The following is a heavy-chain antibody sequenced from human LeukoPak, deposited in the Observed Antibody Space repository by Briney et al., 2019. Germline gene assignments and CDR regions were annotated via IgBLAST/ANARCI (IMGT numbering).Heavy chain of an antibody. CDR1: GYTFTSYD. V-gene: IGHV1-8*03. D-gene: IGHD1-26*01. J-gene: IGHJ6*03. Sequence: ASVKVSCKASGYTFTSYDINWVRQATGQGLEWMGWMNPSSGNTGYAQKFQGRVTITRNTSISTAYMELSSLRSEDTAVYYCARTQSQGGGYDPPDYYYYYMDVWGKGTTVTVSS. CDR3: ARTQSQGGGYDPPDYYYYYMDV. CDR2: MNPSSGNT.